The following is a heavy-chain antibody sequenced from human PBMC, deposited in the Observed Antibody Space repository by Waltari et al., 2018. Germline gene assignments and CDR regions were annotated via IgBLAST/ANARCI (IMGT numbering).Heavy chain of an antibody. Sequence: QLLESGGGLVQPGGSLRLSCSDSGLTFSLFAMSWVRQAPGKGREWVSGISNSGGDTYYTDSVKGRFTISRDNSKKTLYLQMNSLRVEDTAVYYCAKDHGVAYWGQGTLVTVSS. CDR3: AKDHGVAY. V-gene: IGHV3-23*01. D-gene: IGHD3-16*01. J-gene: IGHJ4*02. CDR1: GLTFSLFA. CDR2: ISNSGGDT.